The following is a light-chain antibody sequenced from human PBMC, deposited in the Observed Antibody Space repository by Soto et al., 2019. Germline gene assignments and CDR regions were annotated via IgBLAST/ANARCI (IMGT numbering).Light chain of an antibody. CDR1: QSISNY. V-gene: IGKV1-39*01. CDR3: QQSYSTPWT. J-gene: IGKJ1*01. Sequence: DIQMTQSPSSMSASLGDGVTITCRASQSISNYLSWYQQKPGKAPKFLIYAVSTLESGVPSRFSGSGSGTDFTLTISSLQPEDFAIYYCQQSYSTPWTCGQGNKGAIK. CDR2: AVS.